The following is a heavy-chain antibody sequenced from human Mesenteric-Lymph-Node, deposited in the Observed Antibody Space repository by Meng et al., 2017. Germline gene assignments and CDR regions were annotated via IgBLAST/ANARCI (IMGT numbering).Heavy chain of an antibody. CDR3: ASVRTPGIAAAGADYYYYGMDV. J-gene: IGHJ6*02. V-gene: IGHV4-59*01. CDR1: GGSISSYY. Sequence: SETLSLTCTVSGGSISSYYWSWIRQPPGKGLEWIGYIYYSGSTNYNPSLKSRVTISVDTSKNQFSLKLSSVTAADTAVYYCASVRTPGIAAAGADYYYYGMDVWGRGTTVTVSS. D-gene: IGHD6-13*01. CDR2: IYYSGST.